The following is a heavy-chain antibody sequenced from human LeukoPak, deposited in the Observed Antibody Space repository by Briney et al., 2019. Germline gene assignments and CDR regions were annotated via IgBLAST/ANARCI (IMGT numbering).Heavy chain of an antibody. CDR2: IYHSGST. Sequence: PSETLSLTCAVSGYSISSGYYWGWIRPPPGKGLEWIGSIYHSGSTYYNPSLKSRVTISVDTSKNQFSLKLSPVTAADTAVYYCARHSVAGIKDLDYWGQGTLVTVSS. J-gene: IGHJ4*02. D-gene: IGHD6-19*01. CDR3: ARHSVAGIKDLDY. CDR1: GYSISSGYY. V-gene: IGHV4-38-2*01.